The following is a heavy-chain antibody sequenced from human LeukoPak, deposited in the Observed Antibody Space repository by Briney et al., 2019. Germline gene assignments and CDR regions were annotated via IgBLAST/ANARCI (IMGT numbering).Heavy chain of an antibody. D-gene: IGHD6-19*01. CDR2: ISAYNGNT. J-gene: IGHJ4*02. Sequence: SVKVSCKASGYTSTSYGISWVRQAPGQGLEWMGWISAYNGNTNYAQKLQGRVTMTTDTSTSTAYMELRSLRSDDTAVYYCARSGGTPAVAGTSGYWGQGTLVTVSS. CDR3: ARSGGTPAVAGTSGY. CDR1: GYTSTSYG. V-gene: IGHV1-18*04.